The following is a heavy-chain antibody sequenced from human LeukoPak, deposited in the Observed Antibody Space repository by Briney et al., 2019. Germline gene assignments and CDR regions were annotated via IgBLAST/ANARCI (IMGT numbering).Heavy chain of an antibody. CDR3: ARVGSGTIDY. V-gene: IGHV1-69*06. J-gene: IGHJ4*02. CDR2: IIPIVGTA. Sequence: AASVKVSCKAPGGTFSTYLISWVRQAPGQGLEWMGGIIPIVGTANYAQKFQGRVTITADKSTSTAYMELSSLRSEDTAVYYCARVGSGTIDYWGQGTLVTVSS. D-gene: IGHD3-10*01. CDR1: GGTFSTYL.